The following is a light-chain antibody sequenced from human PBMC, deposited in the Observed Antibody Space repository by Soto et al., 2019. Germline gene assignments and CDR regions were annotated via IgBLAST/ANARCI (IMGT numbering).Light chain of an antibody. J-gene: IGLJ3*02. CDR1: SSNIGDNF. Sequence: QSVLTQPPSVSAAPGQRVTISCSGNSSNIGDNFVSWYQQPPETAPKLLIYDNHKRPSGIPHRFSGAKSGTSATLGITGLQTGDEADYYCATWDGSLSVVLFGGGTKLTVL. CDR2: DNH. V-gene: IGLV1-51*01. CDR3: ATWDGSLSVVL.